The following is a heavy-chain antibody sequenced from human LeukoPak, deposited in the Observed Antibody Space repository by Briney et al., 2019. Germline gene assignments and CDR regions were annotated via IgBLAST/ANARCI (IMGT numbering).Heavy chain of an antibody. J-gene: IGHJ4*02. CDR2: ISSSSSYI. Sequence: PGGSLRLSCAASGFTFSSYSMNWVRQAPGKGLEWVSSISSSSSYIYYADSVKGRFTISRDNAKNSLYLQMNSLRAEDTAVYHCARGGVRGVIIWEYYFDYWGQGTLVTVSS. CDR1: GFTFSSYS. D-gene: IGHD3-10*01. V-gene: IGHV3-21*01. CDR3: ARGGVRGVIIWEYYFDY.